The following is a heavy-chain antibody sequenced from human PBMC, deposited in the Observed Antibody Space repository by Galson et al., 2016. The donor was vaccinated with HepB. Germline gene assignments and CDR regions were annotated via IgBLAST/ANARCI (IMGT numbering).Heavy chain of an antibody. Sequence: SVKVSCKASGGTFSSYAVSWVRQAPGQGLEWMGGIIPIFGITKYAQKFQGRVTITADESTSTAYMELSSLRSEDTAVYYCARDQSGIYGGAGYWGQGTLVTVSS. J-gene: IGHJ4*02. CDR1: GGTFSSYA. D-gene: IGHD1-26*01. CDR2: IIPIFGIT. V-gene: IGHV1-69*13. CDR3: ARDQSGIYGGAGY.